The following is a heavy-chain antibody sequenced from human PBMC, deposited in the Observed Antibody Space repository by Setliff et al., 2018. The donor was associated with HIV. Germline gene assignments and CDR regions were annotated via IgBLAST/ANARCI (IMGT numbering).Heavy chain of an antibody. V-gene: IGHV1-46*04. J-gene: IGHJ4*02. D-gene: IGHD6-13*01. CDR1: GYTFTSYY. Sequence: ALVKVSCKASGYTFTSYYIHWVRQAPGQGLEWMGRINPRGGISEHADAVKGRLTISRDNARNTLYLEMNSLRVEDTAVYYCVRVAGFSSSWFGYWGQGTLVTVSS. CDR3: VRVAGFSSSWFGY. CDR2: INPRGGIS.